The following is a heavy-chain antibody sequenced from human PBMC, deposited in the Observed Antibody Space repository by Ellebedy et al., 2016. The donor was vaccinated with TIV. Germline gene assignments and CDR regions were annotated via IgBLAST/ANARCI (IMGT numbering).Heavy chain of an antibody. Sequence: PGGSLRLSCAASGFTFSSYDMHWVRQATGERLEWVSAIGTAGDPYYPGSVKGRFTISRENAKNSLYLQMNSLRAGDTAVYYCARGRYCSSTTCSRLYYFDYWGQGTLVTVSS. J-gene: IGHJ4*02. D-gene: IGHD2-2*01. CDR2: IGTAGDP. V-gene: IGHV3-13*05. CDR3: ARGRYCSSTTCSRLYYFDY. CDR1: GFTFSSYD.